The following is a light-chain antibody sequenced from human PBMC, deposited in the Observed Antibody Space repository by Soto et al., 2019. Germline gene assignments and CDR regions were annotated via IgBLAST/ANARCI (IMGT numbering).Light chain of an antibody. V-gene: IGLV2-14*01. CDR2: EVN. Sequence: QSALTQPRSVSGSPGQSVTISCTGTSSDVGGYDYVSWFQQHPGRAPKLLIYEVNNRPSGVSNRFSGSKSGNTASLTISGLQADDEADYYCNSYSSSNAPYVFGTGTKLTVL. CDR3: NSYSSSNAPYV. J-gene: IGLJ1*01. CDR1: SSDVGGYDY.